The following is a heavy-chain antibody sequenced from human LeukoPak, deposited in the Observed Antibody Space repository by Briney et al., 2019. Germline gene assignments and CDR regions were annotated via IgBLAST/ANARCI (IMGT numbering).Heavy chain of an antibody. J-gene: IGHJ4*02. CDR2: INANNSDS. CDR3: ARGRPDY. V-gene: IGHV1-2*02. Sequence: ASVKVSCKASGYSFTDYYMHWVRQAPGHGLEWMGWINANNSDSNYAQKFQGRVTMTRDTSMSTAYMELSSLKFDDTAVYYCARGRPDYWGQGTLVTVSS. D-gene: IGHD6-25*01. CDR1: GYSFTDYY.